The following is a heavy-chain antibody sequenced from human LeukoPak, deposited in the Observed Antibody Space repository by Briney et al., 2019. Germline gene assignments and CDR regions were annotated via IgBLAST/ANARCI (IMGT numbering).Heavy chain of an antibody. CDR2: IKQDGSEK. V-gene: IGHV3-7*01. CDR3: ARVLGSDEGI. J-gene: IGHJ3*02. Sequence: PGGSLRLSCAASGIIITSYWMSWVRQTPGKGLEWVANIKQDGSEKNYVDSVKGRFTIFRDNARNSLYLQMNSLRAEDTAVYYCARVLGSDEGIWGQGTMVTVSS. D-gene: IGHD7-27*01. CDR1: GIIITSYW.